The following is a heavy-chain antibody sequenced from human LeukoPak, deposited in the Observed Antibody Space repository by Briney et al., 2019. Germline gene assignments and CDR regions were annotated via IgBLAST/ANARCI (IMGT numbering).Heavy chain of an antibody. CDR2: INHSGST. CDR3: AREGGVSSSWYYYYYYMDV. D-gene: IGHD6-13*01. CDR1: GGSFSGYY. Sequence: SETLSLTCAVYGGSFSGYYWSWIRQPPGKGLEWIGEINHSGSTNYNPSLKSRVTISVDTSKNQFSLKLSSVTAADTAVYYCAREGGVSSSWYYYYYYMDVWGKGTTVTVSS. V-gene: IGHV4-34*01. J-gene: IGHJ6*03.